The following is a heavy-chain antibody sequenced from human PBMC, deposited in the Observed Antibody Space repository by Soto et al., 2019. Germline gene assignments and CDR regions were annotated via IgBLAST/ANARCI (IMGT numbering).Heavy chain of an antibody. Sequence: ASVKASCKASGSPFTSYAMHWVRQAPGQRLEWMAWINAGNGNTKYSQKFQGRVTITRDTSSSTAYMELSSLRSEDTAVYYCARSGIAAAGTYYYGMDVWGQGTTVTVSS. J-gene: IGHJ6*02. D-gene: IGHD6-13*01. CDR1: GSPFTSYA. CDR3: ARSGIAAAGTYYYGMDV. CDR2: INAGNGNT. V-gene: IGHV1-3*01.